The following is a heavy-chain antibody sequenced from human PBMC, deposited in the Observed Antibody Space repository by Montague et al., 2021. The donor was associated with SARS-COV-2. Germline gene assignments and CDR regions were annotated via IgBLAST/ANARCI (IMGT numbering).Heavy chain of an antibody. J-gene: IGHJ6*02. V-gene: IGHV5-51*01. CDR1: GYTFTISW. CDR3: ARSSSHESFWGRPSPYRTNV. Sequence: QSGAEVKKPGESLKISCQGSGYTFTISWIDWVRQMPGKGLEWMGSIYPDDSETRYSPSFQGQVTISADKSINTAYLQWTSLKASDTAIYYCARSSSHESFWGRPSPYRTNVWGLGTTVTVSS. CDR2: IYPDDSET. D-gene: IGHD3-16*01.